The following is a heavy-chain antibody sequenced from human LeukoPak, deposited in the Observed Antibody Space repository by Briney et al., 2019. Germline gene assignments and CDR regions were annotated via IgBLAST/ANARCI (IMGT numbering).Heavy chain of an antibody. CDR2: VYYSGST. V-gene: IGHV4-59*12. Sequence: SETLSLTCTVSGGYISSYYWSWIRQPPGEGLEWIGYVYYSGSTNYNPSLKSRVTISVDTSKNQFSLKLSSVTAADTAVYYCARAHMITSYYYYYYMDVWGKGTTVTVSS. CDR1: GGYISSYY. D-gene: IGHD3-16*01. CDR3: ARAHMITSYYYYYYMDV. J-gene: IGHJ6*03.